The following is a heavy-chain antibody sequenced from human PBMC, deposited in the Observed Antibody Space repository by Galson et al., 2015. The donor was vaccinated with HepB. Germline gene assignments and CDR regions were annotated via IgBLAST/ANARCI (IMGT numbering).Heavy chain of an antibody. V-gene: IGHV4-30-2*01. CDR2: IYNSGST. Sequence: TLSLTCAVSGGSITSSGYSWSWIRQPPGKGLEWMGYIYNSGSTLYNPSVKSRITMSVDTSKNQLSLKLNSATAADTAVYYCARAGDSGYDSFDYWGQGTLVIVSS. D-gene: IGHD5-12*01. CDR3: ARAGDSGYDSFDY. J-gene: IGHJ4*02. CDR1: GGSITSSGYS.